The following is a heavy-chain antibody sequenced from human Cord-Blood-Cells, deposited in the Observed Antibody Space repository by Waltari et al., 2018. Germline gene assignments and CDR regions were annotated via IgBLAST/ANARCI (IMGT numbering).Heavy chain of an antibody. V-gene: IGHV3-33*01. CDR2: IWYDGSNK. J-gene: IGHJ4*02. CDR3: ARETGYSSGWYFDY. D-gene: IGHD6-19*01. Sequence: GMHWVRQAPGKGLEWVAVIWYDGSNKYYADSVKGRFTISRDNSKNTLYLQMNSLRAEDTAVYYCARETGYSSGWYFDYWGQGTLVTVSS. CDR1: G.